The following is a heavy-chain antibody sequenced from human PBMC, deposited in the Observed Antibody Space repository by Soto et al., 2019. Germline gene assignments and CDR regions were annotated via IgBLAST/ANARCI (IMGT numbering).Heavy chain of an antibody. Sequence: SETLSLTCTVSGGSMRNYFWTWIRQPPGKGLEWIGYIHYSGTTSFFPSYNPSLRSRVTISEDTSKNQFSLKLLSVTTADTAVYFCAAGEASSRNLAPYYLDFWGQGTPVTVYS. V-gene: IGHV4-59*01. CDR1: GGSMRNYF. CDR3: AAGEASSRNLAPYYLDF. CDR2: IHYSGTT. D-gene: IGHD6-13*01. J-gene: IGHJ4*02.